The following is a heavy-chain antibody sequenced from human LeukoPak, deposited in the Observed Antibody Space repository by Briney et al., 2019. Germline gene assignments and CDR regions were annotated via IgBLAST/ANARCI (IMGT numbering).Heavy chain of an antibody. V-gene: IGHV4-4*07. J-gene: IGHJ5*02. CDR3: ARDWGRVGLRGFDP. Sequence: SETLSLTCSVSGDSISSHYLSWIRHPAGKGLEWIGRINISGRSNINPSLKSRLTMSVDTSKNHFSLKLVSVTAADTAVYYCARDWGRVGLRGFDPWGEGTLVTVSS. D-gene: IGHD3-16*01. CDR1: GDSISSHY. CDR2: INISGRS.